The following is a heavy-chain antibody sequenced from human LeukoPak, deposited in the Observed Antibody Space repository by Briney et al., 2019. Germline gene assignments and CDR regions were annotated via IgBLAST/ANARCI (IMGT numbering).Heavy chain of an antibody. Sequence: GGSLRLSCAASGFTFSSYTMNWVRQAPGKGLEWVSSISSSSTYIYYADSVEGRFTISRDNAENSLFLEMNSLRAEDTAVYYCARVLGTTMITSLGYWGQGTLVTVSS. CDR1: GFTFSSYT. CDR2: ISSSSTYI. D-gene: IGHD3-22*01. CDR3: ARVLGTTMITSLGY. J-gene: IGHJ4*02. V-gene: IGHV3-21*01.